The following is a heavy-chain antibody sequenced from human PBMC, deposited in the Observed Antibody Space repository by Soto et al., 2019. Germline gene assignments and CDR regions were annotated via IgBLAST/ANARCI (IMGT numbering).Heavy chain of an antibody. CDR3: ARDLTIMVRGVTHFGY. J-gene: IGHJ4*02. V-gene: IGHV3-48*03. Sequence: GGSLRLSCAASGFTFSSYEMNWVRQAPGKGLEWVSYISSSGSTIYYADSVKGRFTISRDNAKNSLYLQMNSLRVEDTAVYYCARDLTIMVRGVTHFGYWGQGTLVTVSS. CDR1: GFTFSSYE. CDR2: ISSSGSTI. D-gene: IGHD3-10*01.